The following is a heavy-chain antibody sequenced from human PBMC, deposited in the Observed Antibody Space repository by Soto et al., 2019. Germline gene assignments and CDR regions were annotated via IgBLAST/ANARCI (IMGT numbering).Heavy chain of an antibody. CDR3: ARADMIRSFYYGMDV. CDR1: GGSISSGDYY. D-gene: IGHD3-16*01. Sequence: QVQLQESGPGLVKPSQTLSLTCTVSGGSISSGDYYWSWIRQHPGKGLEWIGYIYYSGNTYYNPSLTSRLTISVDTSKNQFSLKLSSVTAADTAVYYCARADMIRSFYYGMDVWGQGTTVTVSS. J-gene: IGHJ6*02. V-gene: IGHV4-31*03. CDR2: IYYSGNT.